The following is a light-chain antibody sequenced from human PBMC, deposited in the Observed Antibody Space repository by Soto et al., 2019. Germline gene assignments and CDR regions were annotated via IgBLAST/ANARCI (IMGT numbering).Light chain of an antibody. CDR2: ENN. CDR1: SSHIGRNY. Sequence: QQPTLSVAPEQRVTIFCAESSSHIGRNYVSWYQHLPGTAPKLLIYENNKRPSGIPDRLSGSKSGSSATLGITGLQTGDEADYYCGTWDSSLTTYVFGPGTKVTVL. J-gene: IGLJ1*01. CDR3: GTWDSSLTTYV. V-gene: IGLV1-51*02.